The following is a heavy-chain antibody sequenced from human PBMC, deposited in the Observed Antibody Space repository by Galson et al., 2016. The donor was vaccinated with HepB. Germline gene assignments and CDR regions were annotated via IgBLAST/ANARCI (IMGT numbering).Heavy chain of an antibody. J-gene: IGHJ3*01. CDR1: GGSISNGGYS. Sequence: TLSLTCSVSGGSISNGGYSWSWIRQRPGRGLEWIGYIYDTENTYYTPSLKGRVSFSVDTSKSQFSLKLTSVTAADTAMYYCARPTSGDAFDFWGRGTKVTVS. V-gene: IGHV4-31*03. D-gene: IGHD1-1*01. CDR2: IYDTENT. CDR3: ARPTSGDAFDF.